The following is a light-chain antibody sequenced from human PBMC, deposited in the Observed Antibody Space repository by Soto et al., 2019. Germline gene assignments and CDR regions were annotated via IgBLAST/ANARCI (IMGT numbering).Light chain of an antibody. V-gene: IGLV2-14*01. CDR2: EVT. CDR3: RSYTASDTRV. J-gene: IGLJ1*01. CDR1: SSDIGAYNY. Sequence: VLTQRASVSGSPGQSITISCTGTSSDIGAYNYVSWYQQHPGEAPKLLIYEVTYRPSGVSDRFSGAKSDYTASLTISGLQPEDEADYYCRSYTASDTRVFG.